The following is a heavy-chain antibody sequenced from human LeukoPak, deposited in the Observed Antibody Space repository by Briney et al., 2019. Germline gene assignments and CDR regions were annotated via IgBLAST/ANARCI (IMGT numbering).Heavy chain of an antibody. D-gene: IGHD2-2*01. Sequence: SETLSLTCTVSGGSISSTYYWDWIRQPPGKGLEWIGSIYYSGTTYYNPSLKSRVTISVDTSKNQFSLKLSSVTAADTAVYYCAREGRLGYCSSTSCSIRDAFDIWGQGTMVTVSS. J-gene: IGHJ3*02. V-gene: IGHV4-39*07. CDR3: AREGRLGYCSSTSCSIRDAFDI. CDR1: GGSISSTYY. CDR2: IYYSGTT.